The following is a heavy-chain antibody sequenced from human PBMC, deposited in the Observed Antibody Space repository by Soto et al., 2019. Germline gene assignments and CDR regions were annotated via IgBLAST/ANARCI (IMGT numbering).Heavy chain of an antibody. J-gene: IGHJ5*02. CDR1: GFTFSNSV. D-gene: IGHD5-12*01. Sequence: EVQLLESGGDLVQPGGSLRLSCTASGFTFSNSVMTWVRQAPGKRLDWVSSITASGDVEAYADSVRARFRISRDNSKNTMSLQMSSLRVDDTAVYYCAKGSSREGYTWGQGTLVTVSS. CDR3: AKGSSREGYT. V-gene: IGHV3-23*01. CDR2: ITASGDVE.